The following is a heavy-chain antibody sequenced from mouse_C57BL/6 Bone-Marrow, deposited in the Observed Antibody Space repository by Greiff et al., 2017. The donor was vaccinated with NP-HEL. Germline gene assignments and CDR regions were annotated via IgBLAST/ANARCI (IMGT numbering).Heavy chain of an antibody. Sequence: EVQLQQSGPELVKPGASVKISCKASGYSFTGYYMNWVKQSPEKSLEWIGEINPSTGGTTYNQKFKAKATLTVDKSSSTAYMQLKSLTSEDSAVYYCARSDWDSPWFAYWGQGTLVTVSA. V-gene: IGHV1-42*01. CDR3: ARSDWDSPWFAY. D-gene: IGHD4-1*01. CDR1: GYSFTGYY. CDR2: INPSTGGT. J-gene: IGHJ3*01.